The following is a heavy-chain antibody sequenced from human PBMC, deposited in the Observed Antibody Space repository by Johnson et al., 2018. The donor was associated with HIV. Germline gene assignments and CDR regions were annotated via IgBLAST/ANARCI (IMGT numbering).Heavy chain of an antibody. CDR3: AKDRVRYTSDVDAFDL. CDR2: ISYDGSNK. Sequence: QVQLVESGGGVVQPGRSLRLSCAASGFTFSSYAMHWVRQAPGKGLEWVAVISYDGSNKYYPDSVKGRFTISRDNSKNTLYLQMNSLRAEDPAFYSCAKDRVRYTSDVDAFDLWGQGKMVTVSS. CDR1: GFTFSSYA. V-gene: IGHV3-30*04. J-gene: IGHJ3*01. D-gene: IGHD1-1*01.